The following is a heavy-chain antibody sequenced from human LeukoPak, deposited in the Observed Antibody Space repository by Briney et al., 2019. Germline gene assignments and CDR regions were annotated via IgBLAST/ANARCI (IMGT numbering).Heavy chain of an antibody. J-gene: IGHJ4*02. CDR1: GYTFTGYY. CDR3: ALTAMATDYFDY. V-gene: IGHV1-2*02. D-gene: IGHD5-18*01. Sequence: ASVKVSCKASGYTFTGYYMHWVRQAPGQGLAWMGWINPNSGGTNYAQKFQGRVTMTRDTSISTAYMELSRLRSDDTAVYYCALTAMATDYFDYWGQGTLVTVSS. CDR2: INPNSGGT.